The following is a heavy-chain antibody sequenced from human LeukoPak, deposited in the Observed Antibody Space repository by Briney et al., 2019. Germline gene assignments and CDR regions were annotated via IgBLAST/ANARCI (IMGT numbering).Heavy chain of an antibody. J-gene: IGHJ4*02. Sequence: ASVKVSCKASGGTFSSYAISWVRQAPGKGLEWMGGFDPEDGETIYAQKFQGRVTMTEDTSTDTAYMELSSLRSEDTAVYYCATDRVVGATARGPFDYWGQGTLVTVSS. CDR3: ATDRVVGATARGPFDY. V-gene: IGHV1-24*01. CDR1: GGTFSSYA. CDR2: FDPEDGET. D-gene: IGHD1-26*01.